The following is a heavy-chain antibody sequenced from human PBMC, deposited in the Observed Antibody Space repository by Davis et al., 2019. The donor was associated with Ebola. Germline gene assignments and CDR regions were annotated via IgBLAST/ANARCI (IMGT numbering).Heavy chain of an antibody. J-gene: IGHJ6*02. D-gene: IGHD3-10*01. CDR1: GFTFDDYA. V-gene: IGHV3-9*01. CDR2: ISWNSGII. CDR3: AKDMRGTQFGGMDV. Sequence: PGGSLRLSCAASGFTFDDYAMHWVRQAPGKGLEWVSGISWNSGIIGYADSVKGRFTISRDNAKNSLYLQMNSLRAEDTALYYCAKDMRGTQFGGMDVWGQGTTVTVSS.